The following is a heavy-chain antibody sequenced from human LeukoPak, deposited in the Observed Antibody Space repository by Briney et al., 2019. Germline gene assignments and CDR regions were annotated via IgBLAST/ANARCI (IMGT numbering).Heavy chain of an antibody. J-gene: IGHJ4*02. Sequence: ASVKVSCKASGYTFTSYAMNWVRQAPGQGPEWMGWINTNTGNPTYAQGFTGRFVFSLDTSVSTAYLQISSLKAEDTAVYYCARSRAITFGGVTTVGDFDYWGQGTLVTVSS. D-gene: IGHD3-16*01. CDR1: GYTFTSYA. V-gene: IGHV7-4-1*02. CDR3: ARSRAITFGGVTTVGDFDY. CDR2: INTNTGNP.